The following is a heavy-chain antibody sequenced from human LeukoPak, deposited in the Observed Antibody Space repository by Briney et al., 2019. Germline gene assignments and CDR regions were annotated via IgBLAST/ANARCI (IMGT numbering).Heavy chain of an antibody. D-gene: IGHD1-26*01. J-gene: IGHJ6*02. Sequence: KPSETLSLTCTVSGGSISSSSYYWGWLRQPPGKGLEWVGSIYYSGSTYYNPSLKSRVTISVDTSKNQFSLKLSSVTAADTAVYYCARDIGDGYYYYGMDVWGQGTTVTVSS. CDR2: IYYSGST. CDR1: GGSISSSSYY. CDR3: ARDIGDGYYYYGMDV. V-gene: IGHV4-39*07.